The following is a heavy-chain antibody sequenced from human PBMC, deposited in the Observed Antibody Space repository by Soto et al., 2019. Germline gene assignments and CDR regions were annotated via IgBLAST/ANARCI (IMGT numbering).Heavy chain of an antibody. Sequence: QVQLVQSGAEVKKPGSSVKVSCKASGGTFSSYAISWVRQAPGQGLEWMGGIIPIFGTANYAQKFQGRVTSTADESTSTAYMELSSLRSEDTAVYYCARECIAAAGYYYYYGMDVWGQGTTVTVSS. V-gene: IGHV1-69*01. CDR1: GGTFSSYA. J-gene: IGHJ6*02. CDR2: IIPIFGTA. CDR3: ARECIAAAGYYYYYGMDV. D-gene: IGHD6-13*01.